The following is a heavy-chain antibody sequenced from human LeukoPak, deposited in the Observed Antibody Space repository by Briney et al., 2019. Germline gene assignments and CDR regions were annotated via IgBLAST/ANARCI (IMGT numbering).Heavy chain of an antibody. Sequence: SETLSLTCTVSGGSISSYYWSWIRQPPGKGLEWIGYIYNSGSTNYNPSLKSRVTISVDTSKNQFSLNLSSVTAADTAVYYCARAFRTTIFGVVAWWFDSWGQGTLVTVSP. CDR1: GGSISSYY. J-gene: IGHJ5*01. CDR3: ARAFRTTIFGVVAWWFDS. CDR2: IYNSGST. D-gene: IGHD3-3*01. V-gene: IGHV4-59*01.